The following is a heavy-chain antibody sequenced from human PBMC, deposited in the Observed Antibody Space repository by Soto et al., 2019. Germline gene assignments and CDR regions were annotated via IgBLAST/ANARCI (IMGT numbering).Heavy chain of an antibody. V-gene: IGHV4-31*03. J-gene: IGHJ4*02. CDR2: IYYSGST. D-gene: IGHD3-22*01. Sequence: QVQLQESGPGLVKPSQTLSLTCTVSGGSISSGGYYWSWIRQHPGKGLEWIGYIYYSGSTYYNPSLKRRVTISVDTSKTQFSLKLNSVTAADTAVYYCARSTRYHYDYLDYWGQGTLVTVSS. CDR3: ARSTRYHYDYLDY. CDR1: GGSISSGGYY.